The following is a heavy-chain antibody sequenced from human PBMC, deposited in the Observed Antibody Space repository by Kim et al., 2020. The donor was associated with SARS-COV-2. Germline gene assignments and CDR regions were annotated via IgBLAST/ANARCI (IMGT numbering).Heavy chain of an antibody. J-gene: IGHJ4*02. Sequence: APVKGRFTISRDNSKNTLYLQMNSLRAEDTAVYYCAKAPLGVVTHSDYWGQGTLVTVSS. CDR3: AKAPLGVVTHSDY. V-gene: IGHV3-33*06. D-gene: IGHD3-16*01.